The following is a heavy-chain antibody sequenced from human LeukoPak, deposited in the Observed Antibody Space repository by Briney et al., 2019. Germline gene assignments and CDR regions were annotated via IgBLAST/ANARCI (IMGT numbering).Heavy chain of an antibody. CDR3: AKDKYRYSGSYSFDY. V-gene: IGHV3-23*01. D-gene: IGHD1-26*01. J-gene: IGHJ4*02. Sequence: PGGSLRLSCAASGFAFSSYAMSWVRQAPGKGLEWVSAISGSGGSTYCADSVKGRFTISRDNSKNTLYLQMNSLRAEDTAVYYCAKDKYRYSGSYSFDYWGQGTLVTVSS. CDR2: ISGSGGST. CDR1: GFAFSSYA.